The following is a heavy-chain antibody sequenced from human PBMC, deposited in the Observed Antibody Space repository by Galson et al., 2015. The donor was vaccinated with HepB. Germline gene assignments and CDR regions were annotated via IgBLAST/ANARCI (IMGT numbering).Heavy chain of an antibody. V-gene: IGHV3-21*01. J-gene: IGHJ4*02. CDR2: ISSSSSYI. CDR1: GFTFSSYS. D-gene: IGHD3-9*01. Sequence: SLRLSCAASGFTFSSYSMNWVRQAPGKGLEWVSSISSSSSYIYYADSVKGRFTIARDNAQNSLYLQMNSLRAEDTAVYYCAREKIWSTIYPSSLDYWGQGTLVTVSS. CDR3: AREKIWSTIYPSSLDY.